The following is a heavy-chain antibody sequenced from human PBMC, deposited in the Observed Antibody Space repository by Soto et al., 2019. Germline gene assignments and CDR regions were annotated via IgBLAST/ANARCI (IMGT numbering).Heavy chain of an antibody. J-gene: IGHJ6*02. Sequence: GESLKISCKGSGYSFTSYWISWVRQMPGKXLEWMGRIDPSDSYTNYSPSFQGHVTISADKSISTAYLQWSSLKASDTAMYYCATSIAVAGTTFYYYYGMDVWGQGTTVTVSS. CDR2: IDPSDSYT. CDR1: GYSFTSYW. D-gene: IGHD6-19*01. V-gene: IGHV5-10-1*01. CDR3: ATSIAVAGTTFYYYYGMDV.